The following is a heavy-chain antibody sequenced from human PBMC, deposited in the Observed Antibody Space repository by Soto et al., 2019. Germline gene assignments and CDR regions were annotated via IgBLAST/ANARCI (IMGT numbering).Heavy chain of an antibody. CDR3: ARGRSITMIVVAPDYNWFDP. Sequence: GASVKVSCKASEGTFSSYAISWVRQAPGQGLEWMGGIIPIFGTANYAQKFQGRVTITADESTSTAYMELSSLRSEDTAVYYCARGRSITMIVVAPDYNWFDPWGQGTLVTVSS. CDR2: IIPIFGTA. V-gene: IGHV1-69*13. J-gene: IGHJ5*02. CDR1: EGTFSSYA. D-gene: IGHD3-22*01.